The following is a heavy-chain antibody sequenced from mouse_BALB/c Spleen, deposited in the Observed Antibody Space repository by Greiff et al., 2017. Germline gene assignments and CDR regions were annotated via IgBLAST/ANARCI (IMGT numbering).Heavy chain of an antibody. Sequence: EVHLVESGGGLVQPGGSRKLSCAASGFTFSSFGMHWVRQAPEKGLEWVAYISSGSSTIYYADTVKGRFTISRDNPKNTLFLQMTSLRSEDTAMYYCAGGSSYDWYFDVWGAGTTVTVSS. CDR1: GFTFSSFG. D-gene: IGHD1-1*01. V-gene: IGHV5-17*02. CDR3: AGGSSYDWYFDV. CDR2: ISSGSSTI. J-gene: IGHJ1*01.